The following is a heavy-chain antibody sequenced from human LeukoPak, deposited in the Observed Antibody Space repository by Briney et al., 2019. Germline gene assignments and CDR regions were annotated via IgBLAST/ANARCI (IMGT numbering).Heavy chain of an antibody. D-gene: IGHD2-15*01. J-gene: IGHJ4*02. CDR1: GYTFTSYD. CDR2: MNPNSGNT. CDR3: ARGLCSGGSCYSAFAY. V-gene: IGHV1-8*01. Sequence: GASVKVSRKASGYTFTSYDINWVRQATGQGLEWMGWMNPNSGNTGYAQKFQGRVTMTRNTSISTAYMELSSLRSEDTAVYYCARGLCSGGSCYSAFAYWGQGTLVTVSS.